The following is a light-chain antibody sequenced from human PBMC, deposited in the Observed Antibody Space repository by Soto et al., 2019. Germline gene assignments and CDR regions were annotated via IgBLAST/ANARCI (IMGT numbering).Light chain of an antibody. CDR3: QQYDGSPGT. J-gene: IGKJ3*01. CDR2: GIS. V-gene: IGKV3-20*01. Sequence: EIVLTQSPGTLSLSPGERATLSCRASQSVSNSYLAWYQQKPGQAPRLLIYGISSRATGIPDRFRGSGSGTDLTLTISRLEPEDFAVYYCQQYDGSPGTFGPGTKVDIK. CDR1: QSVSNSY.